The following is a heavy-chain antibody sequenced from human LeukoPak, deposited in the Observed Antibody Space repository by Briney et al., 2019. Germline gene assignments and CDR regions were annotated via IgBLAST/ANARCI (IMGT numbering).Heavy chain of an antibody. Sequence: ASVTVSFKASGYTFTVYYMHWVRQAPGQGLEWMGWINPNSGGTNYAQKFQGRVTMTRDTSISTAYMELSRLRSDDTAVYYCARVDDRGHYYDSSGPRKLFDYWGQGTLVTVSS. V-gene: IGHV1-2*02. D-gene: IGHD3-22*01. J-gene: IGHJ4*02. CDR1: GYTFTVYY. CDR3: ARVDDRGHYYDSSGPRKLFDY. CDR2: INPNSGGT.